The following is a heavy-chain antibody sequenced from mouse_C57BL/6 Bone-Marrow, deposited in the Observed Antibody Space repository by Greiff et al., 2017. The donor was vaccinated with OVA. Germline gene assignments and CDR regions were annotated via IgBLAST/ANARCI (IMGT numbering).Heavy chain of an antibody. J-gene: IGHJ2*01. CDR1: GYTFTSYW. D-gene: IGHD1-1*01. CDR2: IYPSDSET. CDR3: ARGIDYYGSSSDY. Sequence: QVQLKQPGAELVRPGSSVKLSCKASGYTFTSYWMDWVKQRPGQGLEWIGNIYPSDSETHYNQKFKDKATLTVDKSSSTAYMQLSSLTSEDSAVYDCARGIDYYGSSSDYWGQGTTLTVSS. V-gene: IGHV1-61*01.